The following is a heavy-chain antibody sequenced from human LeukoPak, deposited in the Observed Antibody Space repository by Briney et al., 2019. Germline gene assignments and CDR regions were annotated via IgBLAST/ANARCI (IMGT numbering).Heavy chain of an antibody. J-gene: IGHJ3*02. CDR2: ISSSSSYI. V-gene: IGHV3-21*01. CDR3: AKLPSDFFAHDAFDI. D-gene: IGHD4-23*01. CDR1: GFTFSNAW. Sequence: PGGSLRLSCAASGFTFSNAWMNWARQAPGKGLEWVSSISSSSSYIYYADSVKGRFTISRDNAKNSLYLQMNSLRAEDTAVYYCAKLPSDFFAHDAFDIWGQGTMVTVSS.